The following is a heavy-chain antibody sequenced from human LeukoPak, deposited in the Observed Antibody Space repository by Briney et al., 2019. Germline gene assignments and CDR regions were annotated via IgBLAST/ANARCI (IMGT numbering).Heavy chain of an antibody. D-gene: IGHD1-7*01. J-gene: IGHJ4*02. CDR2: ISSSSSYI. CDR3: ARDGGITGTTSRGSFDY. V-gene: IGHV3-21*01. CDR1: GFTFSSYS. Sequence: GGSLRLSCAASGFTFSSYSMNWVRQAPGKGLEWVSSISSSSSYIYYADSVKGRFTISRDNAKNSLYLQMNSRRAEDTAVYYCARDGGITGTTSRGSFDYWGQGTLVTVSS.